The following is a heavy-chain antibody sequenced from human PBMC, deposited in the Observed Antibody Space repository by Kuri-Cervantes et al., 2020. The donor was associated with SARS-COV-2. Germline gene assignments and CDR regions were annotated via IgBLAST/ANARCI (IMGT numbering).Heavy chain of an antibody. D-gene: IGHD4-17*01. CDR2: IGPSNTYI. CDR3: ARAYGDYVFREGLDS. CDR1: GFSLSRYT. Sequence: GGSLRLSCAASGFSLSRYTMNWVRQAPGKGLEWVSGIGPSNTYIYYADSVKGRFIISRDNAKNSLYLQMNSLRVEDTALYYCARAYGDYVFREGLDSWGQGTLVTVSS. V-gene: IGHV3-21*06. J-gene: IGHJ4*02.